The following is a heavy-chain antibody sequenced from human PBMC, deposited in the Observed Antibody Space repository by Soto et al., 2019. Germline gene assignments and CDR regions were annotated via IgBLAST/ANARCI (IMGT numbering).Heavy chain of an antibody. Sequence: PGGSLRLSCAASGFTFSSYSMNWVRQAPGKGLEWVSYIRSSSSTIYYADSVKGRFTISRDNAKNSLYLQMNSLRAEDTAVYYCARDRFDYYDSSGYWRFDPWGQGTLVTVSS. J-gene: IGHJ5*02. CDR2: IRSSSSTI. CDR3: ARDRFDYYDSSGYWRFDP. CDR1: GFTFSSYS. D-gene: IGHD3-22*01. V-gene: IGHV3-48*01.